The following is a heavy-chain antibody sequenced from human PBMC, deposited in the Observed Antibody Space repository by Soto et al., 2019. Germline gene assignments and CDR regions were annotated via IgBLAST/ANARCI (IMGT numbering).Heavy chain of an antibody. V-gene: IGHV3-23*01. D-gene: IGHD4-17*01. CDR1: GFSFRTFA. CDR3: AKGNYGDYGGFDP. CDR2: IISTGLST. Sequence: EVQVLESGGDFIQPGGSLRLSCAASGFSFRTFAMTWFRQAPGKGLEWVSTIISTGLSTYYADSVKGRFTISRANSKNTLYLQMNSLRAEDSAVYYCAKGNYGDYGGFDPWGQGTLVTVSS. J-gene: IGHJ5*02.